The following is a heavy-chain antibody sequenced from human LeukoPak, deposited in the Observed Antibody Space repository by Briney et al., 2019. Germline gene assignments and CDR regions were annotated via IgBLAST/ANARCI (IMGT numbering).Heavy chain of an antibody. CDR2: INHSGST. J-gene: IGHJ6*03. D-gene: IGHD4-17*01. Sequence: SETLSLTCAVYGGSFSGYYWSWIRQPPGKGLEWIGEINHSGSTNYNPSLKSRVTISVDASKNQFSLKLSSVTAADTAVYYCARDGLRSPPYYYYYMDVWGKGTTVTISS. CDR1: GGSFSGYY. CDR3: ARDGLRSPPYYYYYMDV. V-gene: IGHV4-34*01.